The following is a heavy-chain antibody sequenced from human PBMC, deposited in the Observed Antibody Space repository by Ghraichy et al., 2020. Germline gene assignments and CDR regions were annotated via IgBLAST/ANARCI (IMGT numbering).Heavy chain of an antibody. CDR1: GFTFDDYA. D-gene: IGHD3-9*01. CDR2: ISGDGGST. V-gene: IGHV3-43*02. J-gene: IGHJ6*02. Sequence: GGSLRLSCAASGFTFDDYAMHWVRQAPGKGLEWVSLISGDGGSTYYADSVKGRFTISRDNSKNSLYLQMNSLRTEDTALYYCAKDWLRYFDWLGPYYYYGMDVWGQGTTVTVSS. CDR3: AKDWLRYFDWLGPYYYYGMDV.